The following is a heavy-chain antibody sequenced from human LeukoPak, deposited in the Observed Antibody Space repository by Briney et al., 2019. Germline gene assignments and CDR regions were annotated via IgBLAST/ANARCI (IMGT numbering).Heavy chain of an antibody. CDR1: GFTFSSYW. Sequence: PGGSLRLSCAASGFTFSSYWMTWVRQAPGEGLEWVANIKQDGSKKSYVDSVKGRFTISRDNAKNSLYLQMNSLRADDTGVYYRASQPAAADVDYWGQGTLVTVSS. J-gene: IGHJ4*02. CDR3: ASQPAAADVDY. V-gene: IGHV3-7*03. D-gene: IGHD2-2*01. CDR2: IKQDGSKK.